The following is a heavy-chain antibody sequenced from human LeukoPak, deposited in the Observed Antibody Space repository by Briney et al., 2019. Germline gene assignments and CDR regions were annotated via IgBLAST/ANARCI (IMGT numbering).Heavy chain of an antibody. Sequence: SQTLSLTCAISGDSVSSNSAAWNWIRQSPSRGLGWLGRTYYKSKWYYDYAISVKSRITINPDISKNQFSLQLNSVTPEDTAVYYCTRGEIFDPWGQGTLVTVSS. V-gene: IGHV6-1*01. CDR2: TYYKSKWYY. J-gene: IGHJ5*02. CDR3: TRGEIFDP. CDR1: GDSVSSNSAA.